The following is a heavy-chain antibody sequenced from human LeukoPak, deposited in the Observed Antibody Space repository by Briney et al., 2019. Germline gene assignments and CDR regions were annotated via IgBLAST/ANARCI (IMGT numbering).Heavy chain of an antibody. CDR3: VGDPGGSSSWYPPRYNWFDP. J-gene: IGHJ5*02. CDR2: ISAYNGNT. D-gene: IGHD6-13*01. CDR1: GYTFTSYG. V-gene: IGHV1-18*01. Sequence: ASVKVSCKASGYTFTSYGITWVRQAPGQGLEWMGWISAYNGNTKYAEKLQGRVTMTTDTSPSTAYMELRSLRCDDTAVYYSVGDPGGSSSWYPPRYNWFDPWGQGTLVTVSS.